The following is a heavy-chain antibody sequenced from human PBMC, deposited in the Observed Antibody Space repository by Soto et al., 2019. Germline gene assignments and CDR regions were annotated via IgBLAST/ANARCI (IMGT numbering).Heavy chain of an antibody. J-gene: IGHJ6*02. D-gene: IGHD3-9*01. V-gene: IGHV4-4*02. CDR3: AREVSEGHLTFNYKFYGLDV. CDR2: IYYGGSI. CDR1: GVSVTSKNW. Sequence: QVQLQESGPGLVKPSGTLSLTCSVSGVSVTSKNWWTWVRQSPGKGLEWIGEIYYGGSINYNPSLKSRATISIDKSKNHSSLNLTSMPAADTAVYFCAREVSEGHLTFNYKFYGLDVWGQGTTDTVSS.